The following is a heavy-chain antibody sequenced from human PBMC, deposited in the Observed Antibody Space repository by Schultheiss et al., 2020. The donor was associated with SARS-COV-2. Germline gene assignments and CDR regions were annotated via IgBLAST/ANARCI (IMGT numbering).Heavy chain of an antibody. V-gene: IGHV4-34*01. Sequence: SETLSLTCAVYGGSFSGYYWSWIRQPPGKGLEWIGEINHSGSTNYNPSLKSRVTISVDTSKNQFSLKLSSVTAADTAVYYCARGHYPYGMDVWGQGTTVTVSS. J-gene: IGHJ6*02. CDR3: ARGHYPYGMDV. CDR1: GGSFSGYY. D-gene: IGHD3-10*01. CDR2: INHSGST.